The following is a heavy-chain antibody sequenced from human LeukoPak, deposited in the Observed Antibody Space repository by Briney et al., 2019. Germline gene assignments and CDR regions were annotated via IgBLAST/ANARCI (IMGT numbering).Heavy chain of an antibody. CDR2: INPSGGST. J-gene: IGHJ4*02. CDR1: GYTFTSYY. Sequence: ASVTVSCKASGYTFTSYYMHWVRQAPGQGLEWMGIINPSGGSTSYAQKFQGRVTMTRDMSTSTVYMELSSLRSEDTAVYYCAREGYSSSWYRNFDYWGQGTLVTVSS. D-gene: IGHD6-13*01. CDR3: AREGYSSSWYRNFDY. V-gene: IGHV1-46*01.